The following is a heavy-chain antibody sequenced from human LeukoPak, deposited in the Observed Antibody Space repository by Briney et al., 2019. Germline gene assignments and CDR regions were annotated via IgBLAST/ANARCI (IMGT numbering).Heavy chain of an antibody. CDR1: GFTFSSYA. CDR3: AKESLGLERRLTGDY. D-gene: IGHD1-1*01. V-gene: IGHV3-23*01. Sequence: GGSLRLSCAASGFTFSSYAMSWVRQAQGEVREWVSAISVSGGSTYYADSVKGRFTISRDNSKNTLYLQMNSLRAEDTAVYYCAKESLGLERRLTGDYWGQGTLVTVSS. J-gene: IGHJ4*02. CDR2: ISVSGGST.